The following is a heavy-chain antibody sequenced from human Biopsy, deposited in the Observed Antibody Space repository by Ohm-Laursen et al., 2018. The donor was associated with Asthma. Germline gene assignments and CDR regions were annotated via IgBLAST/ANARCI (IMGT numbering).Heavy chain of an antibody. D-gene: IGHD3-3*01. V-gene: IGHV3-7*01. CDR1: GFTFGDYW. J-gene: IGHJ1*01. CDR3: ARTFHFWSPYHAEHYQL. CDR2: IKHDGSEK. Sequence: SLRLSCAASGFTFGDYWMSWVRQVPGKGLEWVANIKHDGSEKNHVDSLKGRFTISRDNAKNSLYLQMNSLRAEDTAVYYSARTFHFWSPYHAEHYQLWGQGTTVTVSS.